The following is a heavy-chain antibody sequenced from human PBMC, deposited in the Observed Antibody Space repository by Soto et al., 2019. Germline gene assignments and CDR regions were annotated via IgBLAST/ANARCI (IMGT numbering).Heavy chain of an antibody. J-gene: IGHJ4*02. CDR3: ANYDFWSGPADY. V-gene: IGHV4-39*01. CDR1: GGYISSSSYY. CDR2: IYYSGST. D-gene: IGHD3-3*01. Sequence: SETLSLTCTVSGGYISSSSYYWGWIRQPPGKGLEWIGSIYYSGSTYYNPSLKSRVTISVDTSKNQFSLKLSSVTAADTAVYYCANYDFWSGPADYWGQGTLVTVSS.